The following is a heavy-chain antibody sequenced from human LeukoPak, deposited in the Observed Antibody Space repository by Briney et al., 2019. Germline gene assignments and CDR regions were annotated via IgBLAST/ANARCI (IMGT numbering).Heavy chain of an antibody. CDR1: GFTFSSHG. CDR3: AGSIAVAGTIDY. J-gene: IGHJ4*02. CDR2: IWYDGGNK. V-gene: IGHV3-33*01. D-gene: IGHD6-19*01. Sequence: GRSLRLSCAASGFTFSSHGMHWVRQAPGKGLEWVAVIWYDGGNKYYADSVKGRFTISRDNSKNTLYLQMNSLRVEDTAVYYCAGSIAVAGTIDYWGQGTLVTVSS.